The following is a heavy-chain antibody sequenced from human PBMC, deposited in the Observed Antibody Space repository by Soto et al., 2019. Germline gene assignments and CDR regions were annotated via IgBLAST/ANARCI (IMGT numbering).Heavy chain of an antibody. CDR1: GGTFSSYA. Sequence: SVNVSCKASGGTFSSYAISWVRQAPGQGLEWMGGIIPIFGTANYAQKFQGRVTITADKSTSTAYMELSSLRSEDTAVYYCAGFTMVRGVIPLGAFDIWGQGTMVTVSS. CDR2: IIPIFGTA. CDR3: AGFTMVRGVIPLGAFDI. V-gene: IGHV1-69*06. J-gene: IGHJ3*02. D-gene: IGHD3-10*01.